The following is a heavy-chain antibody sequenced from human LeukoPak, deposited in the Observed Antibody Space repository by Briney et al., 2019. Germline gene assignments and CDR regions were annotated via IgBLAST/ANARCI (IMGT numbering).Heavy chain of an antibody. CDR3: AKDAYDSSGRAFDI. Sequence: SEIVPFTRSGSAASIKSLYWTWIGQSARKELDWIGRIYTSGSTNYNPSLKSRLTMSVDTSKNEIPLNLTSVTAADTAVYSCAKDAYDSSGRAFDIWGQGTIVTASS. J-gene: IGHJ3*02. CDR1: AASIKSLY. CDR2: IYTSGST. V-gene: IGHV4-4*07. D-gene: IGHD3-22*01.